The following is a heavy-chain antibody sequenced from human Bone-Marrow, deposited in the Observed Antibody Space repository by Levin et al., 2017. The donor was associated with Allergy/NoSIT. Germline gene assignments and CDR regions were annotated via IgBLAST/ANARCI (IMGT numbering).Heavy chain of an antibody. CDR3: ARGQTQLLGFRELSGNWFDP. CDR2: INHSGST. V-gene: IGHV4-34*01. D-gene: IGHD3-10*01. Sequence: SQTLSLTCAVYGGSFSGSYWSWIRQPPGKGLEWIGEINHSGSTNYNPSLKSRVTISVDTSKNQFSLKLSSVTAADTAVYYCARGQTQLLGFRELSGNWFDPWGQGTLVTVSS. J-gene: IGHJ5*02. CDR1: GGSFSGSY.